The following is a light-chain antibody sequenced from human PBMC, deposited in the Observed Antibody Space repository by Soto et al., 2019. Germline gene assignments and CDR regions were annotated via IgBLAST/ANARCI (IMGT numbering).Light chain of an antibody. J-gene: IGKJ2*01. CDR3: QQYISYPYT. CDR2: DAS. V-gene: IGKV1-5*01. Sequence: DIQMTQFPSTLSASVGDRVTITCRASQTTNTWLAWYQQKPGTAPKLLIYDASSLEGGVPSRFSDSGSGTEFNLTISSLQPDDLATYYCQQYISYPYTFGQGTKVEIK. CDR1: QTTNTW.